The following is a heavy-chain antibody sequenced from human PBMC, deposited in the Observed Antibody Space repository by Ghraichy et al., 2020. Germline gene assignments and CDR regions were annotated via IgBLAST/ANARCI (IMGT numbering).Heavy chain of an antibody. V-gene: IGHV3-23*05. Sequence: GGSLRLSCAASGFIFSSYAMSWVRQAPGEGLEWVSGITTSGSGTYYADSVKGRFTISRDNSENTLSLQMDSLRVEDTAVYYCAKRSCTGGSCYSYFDSWGQGTLVTVSS. CDR2: ITTSGSGT. CDR3: AKRSCTGGSCYSYFDS. CDR1: GFIFSSYA. J-gene: IGHJ4*02. D-gene: IGHD2-15*01.